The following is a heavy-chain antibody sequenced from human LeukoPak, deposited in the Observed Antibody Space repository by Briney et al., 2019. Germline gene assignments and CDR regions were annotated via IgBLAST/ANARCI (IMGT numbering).Heavy chain of an antibody. Sequence: GGSLRLSCAASGFTFSSYAMSWVRQAPGKGLEWVSGIRGSGGSTNYADSVKGRFTISRDNSKNTLYLQMNSLRAEDTAVYYCAKQGRDWLRDYYYYMDVWGKGTTVT. CDR1: GFTFSSYA. CDR2: IRGSGGST. CDR3: AKQGRDWLRDYYYYMDV. D-gene: IGHD3-9*01. V-gene: IGHV3-23*01. J-gene: IGHJ6*03.